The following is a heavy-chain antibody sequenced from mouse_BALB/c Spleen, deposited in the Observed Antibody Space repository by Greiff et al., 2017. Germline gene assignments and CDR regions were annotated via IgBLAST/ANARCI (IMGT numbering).Heavy chain of an antibody. CDR2: INSNGGST. CDR3: ARDHYGSSYFDY. V-gene: IGHV5-6-3*01. Sequence: EVQRVESGGGLVQPGGSLKLSCAASGFTFSSYGMSWVRQTPDKRLELVATINSNGGSTYYPDSVKGRFTISRDNAKNTLYLQMSSLKSEDTAMYYCARDHYGSSYFDYWGQGTTLTVSS. J-gene: IGHJ2*01. D-gene: IGHD1-1*01. CDR1: GFTFSSYG.